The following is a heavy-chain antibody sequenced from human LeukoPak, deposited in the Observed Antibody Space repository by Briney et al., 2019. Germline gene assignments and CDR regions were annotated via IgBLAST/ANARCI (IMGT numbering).Heavy chain of an antibody. CDR3: ARDREATRPGGPDY. Sequence: SETLSLTCTVSGGSLSSSSYYWGWIRQPPGKGLECIGSIYHSGSTYYNPSLKSRVTISVDTSKNQFSLKLSSVTAADTAVYYCARDREATRPGGPDYWGQGTLVTVSS. V-gene: IGHV4-39*07. CDR1: GGSLSSSSYY. D-gene: IGHD3-10*01. CDR2: IYHSGST. J-gene: IGHJ4*02.